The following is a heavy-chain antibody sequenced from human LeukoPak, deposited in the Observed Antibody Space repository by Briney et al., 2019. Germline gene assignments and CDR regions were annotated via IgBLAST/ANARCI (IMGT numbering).Heavy chain of an antibody. D-gene: IGHD1-14*01. J-gene: IGHJ4*02. V-gene: IGHV4-31*03. Sequence: SETLSLTCTVSGGSISSGGYYWSWIRQHPGKGLEWIGYIYYSGSTYYNPSLKSRVTISVDTSKNQFSLKLSSVTAGDTAVYYCARGPNRVTRTIDYWGQGTLVTVSS. CDR1: GGSISSGGYY. CDR3: ARGPNRVTRTIDY. CDR2: IYYSGST.